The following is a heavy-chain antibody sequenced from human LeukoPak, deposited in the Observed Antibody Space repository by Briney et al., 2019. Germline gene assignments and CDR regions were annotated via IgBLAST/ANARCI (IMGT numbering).Heavy chain of an antibody. CDR2: ISGGGGST. CDR1: GFTFSNYA. CDR3: ARDLGYSSFLYYFDY. J-gene: IGHJ4*02. V-gene: IGHV3-23*01. D-gene: IGHD6-13*01. Sequence: GGSLRLSCSASGFTFSNYAMNWVRQAPGKGLEWVSVISGGGGSTYYADSVKGRFTISRDNSKNTLYLQMNSLRAEDTAVYYCARDLGYSSFLYYFDYWGQGTLVTVSS.